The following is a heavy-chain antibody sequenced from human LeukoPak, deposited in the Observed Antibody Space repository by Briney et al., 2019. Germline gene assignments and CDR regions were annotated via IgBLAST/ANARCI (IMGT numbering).Heavy chain of an antibody. CDR2: LNPNSGGT. CDR1: GYTFTAYY. D-gene: IGHD3-22*01. V-gene: IGHV1-2*02. J-gene: IGHJ3*01. CDR3: ARDQRLYHYDSSGYYL. Sequence: GASVKVSCTASGYTFTAYYLHWVRQAPGQGLEWMGWLNPNSGGTNYAQKFQGRVTMTRDTSISTAYMELSRLRDDDTAVYYCARDQRLYHYDSSGYYLWGQGTMVTVSS.